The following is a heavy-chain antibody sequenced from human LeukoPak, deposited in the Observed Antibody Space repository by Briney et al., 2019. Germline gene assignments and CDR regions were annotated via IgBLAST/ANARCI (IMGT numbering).Heavy chain of an antibody. Sequence: GGSLRLSCAASGFTFSSYGMHWVRQAPGKGLEWVAVISYDGSNKYYADSVKGRFTISRDNSKKPLYLQMTSLRAEDTAVSYCAKAGVTAMVTSSFDPWGQGTLVPVSS. CDR2: ISYDGSNK. CDR1: GFTFSSYG. D-gene: IGHD5-18*01. V-gene: IGHV3-30*18. CDR3: AKAGVTAMVTSSFDP. J-gene: IGHJ5*02.